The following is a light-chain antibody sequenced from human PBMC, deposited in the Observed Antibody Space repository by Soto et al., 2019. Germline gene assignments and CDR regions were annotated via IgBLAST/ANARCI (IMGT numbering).Light chain of an antibody. J-gene: IGLJ1*01. CDR2: DNN. Sequence: QSVLTQPPSVSAAPRQTVTISCSGSSSNIRNNYVSWYQQLPGTAPKLLIYDNNKRPSVIPDRFSGSKSGTSATLGITGLQTGDEADYYCGTWDSSLSAYVFGTGTKLTVL. CDR3: GTWDSSLSAYV. V-gene: IGLV1-51*01. CDR1: SSNIRNNY.